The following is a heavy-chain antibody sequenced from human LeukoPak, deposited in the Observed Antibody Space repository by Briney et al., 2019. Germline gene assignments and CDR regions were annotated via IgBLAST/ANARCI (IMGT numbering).Heavy chain of an antibody. J-gene: IGHJ4*02. CDR3: ARDVDFDY. CDR1: GFTFGSYW. Sequence: PGGSLRLSCAGSGFTFGSYWMHWVRQAPGKGPVWVSRINSDGRSTTYADAVKGRFTISRDNVKGTLYLQMDSLTGEDSGVYYCARDVDFDYWGQGTLVTVSS. V-gene: IGHV3-74*01. CDR2: INSDGRST.